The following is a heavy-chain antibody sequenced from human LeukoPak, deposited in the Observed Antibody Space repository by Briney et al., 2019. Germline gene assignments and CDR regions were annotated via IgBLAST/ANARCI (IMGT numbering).Heavy chain of an antibody. D-gene: IGHD3-9*01. CDR2: ISWNSGSI. J-gene: IGHJ5*02. CDR3: AKALRYFDWSDRFDP. Sequence: GGSLRLSCAASGFTFDDYAMHWVRQAPGKGLEWGSGISWNSGSIGYADSVKGRFTISRDNAKNSLYLQMNSLRAEDTALYYCAKALRYFDWSDRFDPWGQGTLVTVSS. CDR1: GFTFDDYA. V-gene: IGHV3-9*01.